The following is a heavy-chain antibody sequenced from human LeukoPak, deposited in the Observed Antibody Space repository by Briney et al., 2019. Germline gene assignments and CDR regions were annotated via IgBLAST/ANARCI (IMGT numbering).Heavy chain of an antibody. V-gene: IGHV3-30*02. CDR3: ARDQGSGINYYYYYMDV. D-gene: IGHD3-10*01. CDR1: GFTFGSYG. CDR2: IRSDGSNK. Sequence: GGSLRLSCAASGFTFGSYGMHWVRQAPGKGLEWVTFIRSDGSNKYYADSVKGRFTISRDNSKNTLCLQMNTLIADDTAVYYCARDQGSGINYYYYYMDVWGKGTTVTVSS. J-gene: IGHJ6*03.